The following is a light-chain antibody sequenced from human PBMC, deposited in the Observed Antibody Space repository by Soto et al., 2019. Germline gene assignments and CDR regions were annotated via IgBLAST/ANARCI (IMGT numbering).Light chain of an antibody. CDR3: QQYNSYWT. Sequence: DIQMTQSPSTLSASVGDRVTITCRASKSISSWLAWYQQKPGKAPKLLIYNASSLERGVPSMFSGSGSGTEFTLTISSLKPDDFATYSCQQYNSYWTFGKGTKVEIK. V-gene: IGKV1-5*03. CDR1: KSISSW. J-gene: IGKJ1*01. CDR2: NAS.